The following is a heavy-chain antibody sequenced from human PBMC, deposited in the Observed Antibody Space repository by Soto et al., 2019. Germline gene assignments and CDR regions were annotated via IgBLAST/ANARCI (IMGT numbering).Heavy chain of an antibody. CDR1: GGSISSYY. D-gene: IGHD3-3*01. J-gene: IGHJ5*02. V-gene: IGHV4-59*01. CDR2: IYYSGST. Sequence: SETLSLTCTVSGGSISSYYWSWIRQPPGKGLEWIGYIYYSGSTNYNPSLKSRVTISVDTSKNQFSLKLSSVTAADTAVYYCARDRHDFWSGYYINWFDPWGQGTLVTVSS. CDR3: ARDRHDFWSGYYINWFDP.